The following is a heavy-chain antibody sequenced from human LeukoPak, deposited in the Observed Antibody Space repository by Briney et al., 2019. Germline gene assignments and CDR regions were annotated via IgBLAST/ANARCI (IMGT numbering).Heavy chain of an antibody. D-gene: IGHD1-26*01. Sequence: GGSLRLSCAASGFTFSSYGMHWVRQAPGKGLEWVAFIRYDGSNKYYADSVKGRFTISRDNSKNTLYLQMNSPRAEDTAAYYCAKGIQWELPLEYWGQGTLVTVSS. CDR1: GFTFSSYG. J-gene: IGHJ4*02. CDR3: AKGIQWELPLEY. V-gene: IGHV3-30*02. CDR2: IRYDGSNK.